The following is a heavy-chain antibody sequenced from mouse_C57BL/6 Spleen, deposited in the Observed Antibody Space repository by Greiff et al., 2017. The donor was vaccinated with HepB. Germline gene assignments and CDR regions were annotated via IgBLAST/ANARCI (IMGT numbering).Heavy chain of an antibody. CDR2: INPNNGGT. V-gene: IGHV1-26*01. CDR3: AQHYDPDKRYFDY. CDR1: GYTFTDYY. D-gene: IGHD2-4*01. Sequence: EVKLQQSGPELVKPGASVKISCKASGYTFTDYYMNWVKQSHGKSLEWIGDINPNNGGTSYNQKFKGKATLTVDKSSSTAYMELRSLTSEDSAVYYCAQHYDPDKRYFDYWGQGTTLTVSS. J-gene: IGHJ2*01.